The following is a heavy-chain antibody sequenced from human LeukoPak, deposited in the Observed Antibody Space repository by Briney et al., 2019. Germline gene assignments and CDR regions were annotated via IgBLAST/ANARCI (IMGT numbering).Heavy chain of an antibody. J-gene: IGHJ4*02. D-gene: IGHD6-13*01. Sequence: NASQPLSLTCTVSGGSISSNNYYWHWIRQPAGKGLEWIGRIYTSGSTSGSTNYNPSLKSRVTISVDTSKNQFSLKLSSVTAADTAVYYRARIGHSSSWYGNFDYWGQGILVTVSS. CDR1: GGSISSNNYY. CDR3: ARIGHSSSWYGNFDY. V-gene: IGHV4-61*02. CDR2: IYTSGSTSGST.